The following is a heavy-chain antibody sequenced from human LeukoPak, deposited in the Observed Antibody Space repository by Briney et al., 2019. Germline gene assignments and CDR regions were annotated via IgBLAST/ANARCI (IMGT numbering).Heavy chain of an antibody. V-gene: IGHV4-39*07. J-gene: IGHJ1*01. CDR2: IYYSWST. CDR1: GGSINSNSYY. CDR3: ARGEDSSGYPEYFQH. Sequence: SETLSLTCTVSGGSINSNSYYWGWIRQPPGKGLEWIGSIYYSWSTYYNPSLKSRVTISVDTSKNQFSLKLSSVTAADTAVYYCARGEDSSGYPEYFQHWGQGTLVTVSS. D-gene: IGHD3-22*01.